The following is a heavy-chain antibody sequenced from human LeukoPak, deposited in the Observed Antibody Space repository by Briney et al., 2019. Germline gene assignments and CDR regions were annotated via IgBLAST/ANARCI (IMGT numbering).Heavy chain of an antibody. CDR1: GFIFSSYA. CDR3: AKGFFPSYYYDSSGLYYFDY. Sequence: PGGSLRLSCAASGFIFSSYAMSWVRQAPGKGLEWVSAISGSGGSTYYADSVKGRFTISRDNSKNTLYLQMNSLRAEDTAVYYCAKGFFPSYYYDSSGLYYFDYWGQGTLVTVSS. V-gene: IGHV3-23*01. CDR2: ISGSGGST. J-gene: IGHJ4*02. D-gene: IGHD3-22*01.